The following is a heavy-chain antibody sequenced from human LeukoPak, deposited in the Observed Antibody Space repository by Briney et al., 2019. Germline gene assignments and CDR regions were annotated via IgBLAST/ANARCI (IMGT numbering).Heavy chain of an antibody. D-gene: IGHD1-26*01. J-gene: IGHJ5*02. V-gene: IGHV3-48*02. Sequence: GGSLRLSCAASGFTFSSYSMNWVRQAPGKGLEWVSYISSSSSTIYYADSVKGRFTISRDNAENSLYLQMNSLRDEDTAVYYCARDLRWELLEYNWFDPWGQGTLVTVSS. CDR1: GFTFSSYS. CDR2: ISSSSSTI. CDR3: ARDLRWELLEYNWFDP.